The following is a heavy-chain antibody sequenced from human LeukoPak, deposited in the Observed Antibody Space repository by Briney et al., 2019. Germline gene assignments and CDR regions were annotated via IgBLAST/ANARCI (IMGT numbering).Heavy chain of an antibody. J-gene: IGHJ4*02. CDR1: GFTFSQYS. CDR2: LRYTGET. Sequence: GGSLRLSCAASGFTFSQYSINWVRQAPGKGLEWVSHLRYTGETFYADSVKGRFTISRDNAKNSLYLQMNSLRDEDTAVYYCAREKDYGDYDWGQGTLSPSPQ. D-gene: IGHD4-17*01. CDR3: AREKDYGDYD. V-gene: IGHV3-48*02.